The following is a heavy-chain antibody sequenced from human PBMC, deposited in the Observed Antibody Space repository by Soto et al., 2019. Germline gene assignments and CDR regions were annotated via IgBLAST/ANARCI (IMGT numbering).Heavy chain of an antibody. CDR1: GYTFTANY. D-gene: IGHD1-26*01. CDR2: INTNNGGT. V-gene: IGHV1-2*04. CDR3: ARGSFVGANGGADAFDS. Sequence: VQLVQSEADVEKPGASVTVSCKTSGYTFTANYIHWVRQAPGQGLEWMGWINTNNGGTHFAQKFQDWVTLTRDKSISTAYMELRRLKSDDTAIYYCARGSFVGANGGADAFDSWGHGTMVSVSS. J-gene: IGHJ3*02.